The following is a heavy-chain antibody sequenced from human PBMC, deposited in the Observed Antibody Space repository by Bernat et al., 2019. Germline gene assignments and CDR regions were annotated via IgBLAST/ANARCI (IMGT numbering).Heavy chain of an antibody. Sequence: EVQLVESGGGLVQPGGSLRLSCAASGFTFSSYAMSWVRQAPGKGLEWVSAISGSGGSTYYADSVKGRFTISRDNSKNTLYLQMNSLRAEDTAVYYCAKLLIRGAEYYDFWSGYYYWGQGTLVTVSS. CDR3: AKLLIRGAEYYDFWSGYYY. V-gene: IGHV3-23*04. CDR2: ISGSGGST. CDR1: GFTFSSYA. D-gene: IGHD3-3*01. J-gene: IGHJ4*02.